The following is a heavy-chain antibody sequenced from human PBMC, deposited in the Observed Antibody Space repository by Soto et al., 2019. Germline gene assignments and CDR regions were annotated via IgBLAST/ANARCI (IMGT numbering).Heavy chain of an antibody. CDR2: IYYSGST. D-gene: IGHD1-26*01. V-gene: IGHV4-39*01. J-gene: IGHJ5*02. CDR1: GGSITSSSYY. Sequence: QLHLRESGPGLVKPSETLSLTCTVSGGSITSSSYYWGWIRQPPGKGLEWIGSIYYSGSTYYNPSLKSRFTMSVDTSKNQFSLKLSSVTAADTAVYYCATQEVGGSYVYTFDPWGQGTLVTVSS. CDR3: ATQEVGGSYVYTFDP.